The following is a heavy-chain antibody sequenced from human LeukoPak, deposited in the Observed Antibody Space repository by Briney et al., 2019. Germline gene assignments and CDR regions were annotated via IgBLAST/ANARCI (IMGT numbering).Heavy chain of an antibody. CDR2: IHPNSGGT. D-gene: IGHD6-6*01. Sequence: ASVKVSCKASGYTFTEYYINWVRQAPGQGLEWMGWIHPNSGGTNYGQKFQGRVTMTRDTSISTAYMELCRLTFDDTAVYFCGRKSAARKTSEFDYWGQGTLVTVSS. V-gene: IGHV1-2*02. J-gene: IGHJ4*02. CDR3: GRKSAARKTSEFDY. CDR1: GYTFTEYY.